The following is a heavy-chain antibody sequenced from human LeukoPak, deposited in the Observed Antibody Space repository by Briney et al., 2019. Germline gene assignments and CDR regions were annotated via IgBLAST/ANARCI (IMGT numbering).Heavy chain of an antibody. CDR1: GGSISSGDYY. CDR2: IYYSGST. J-gene: IGHJ4*02. D-gene: IGHD4-23*01. Sequence: SQTLSLTCTVSGGSISSGDYYWSWIRQPPGKGLEWFGYIYYSGSTYYNPSLKSRVTISVDTSKNQFSLKLSSVTAADTAVYYCARVKDGGNSPYFDYWGQGTLVTVSS. CDR3: ARVKDGGNSPYFDY. V-gene: IGHV4-30-4*08.